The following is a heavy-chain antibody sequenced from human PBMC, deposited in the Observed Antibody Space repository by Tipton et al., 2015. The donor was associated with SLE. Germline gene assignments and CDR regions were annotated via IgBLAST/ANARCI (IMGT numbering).Heavy chain of an antibody. CDR1: GYSISSGYY. D-gene: IGHD3-9*01. Sequence: GLVKPSETLSLTCAVSGYSISSGYYWGWIRQPPGKGLEWIGSIYHSGSTYYNPSLKSRVTISVDTSKNQFSLKLSSVTAADTAVYYCARVTYYDILTGYYPLYYFDYWGQGTLVTVSS. CDR2: IYHSGST. J-gene: IGHJ4*02. CDR3: ARVTYYDILTGYYPLYYFDY. V-gene: IGHV4-38-2*01.